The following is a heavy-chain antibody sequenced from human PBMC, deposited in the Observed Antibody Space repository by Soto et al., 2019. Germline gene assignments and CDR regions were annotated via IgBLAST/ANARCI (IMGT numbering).Heavy chain of an antibody. CDR3: ARKKLGYCTNGVCQFDY. D-gene: IGHD2-8*01. V-gene: IGHV4-34*01. CDR1: GGSFSGYY. J-gene: IGHJ4*02. Sequence: SETLSLTCAVYGGSFSGYYWSWIRQPPGKGLEWIGEINHSGNTNYNPSLKSRVTISVDTSKNQFSLKLSSVTAADTAVYYCARKKLGYCTNGVCQFDYWGQGTLVTVSS. CDR2: INHSGNT.